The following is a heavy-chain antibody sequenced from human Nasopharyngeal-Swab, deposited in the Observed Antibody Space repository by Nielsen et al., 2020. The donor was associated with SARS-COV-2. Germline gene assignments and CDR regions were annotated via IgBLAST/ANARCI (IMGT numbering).Heavy chain of an antibody. CDR2: INAGNGNT. V-gene: IGHV1-3*01. D-gene: IGHD5-18*01. CDR3: ARQVVGYSSDWFDP. CDR1: GYTLTSYA. Sequence: ASVKVSCKASGYTLTSYAIHWVRQAPGQRLEWMGWINAGNGNTKYSQKFQGRVTITRDTSASTAYMELSSLRSEDTAVYYCARQVVGYSSDWFDPWGQGTLVTVSS. J-gene: IGHJ5*02.